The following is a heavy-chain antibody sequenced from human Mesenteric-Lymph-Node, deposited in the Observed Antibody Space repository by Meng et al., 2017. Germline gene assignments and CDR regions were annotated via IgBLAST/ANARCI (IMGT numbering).Heavy chain of an antibody. D-gene: IGHD3-22*01. CDR3: ARYYYDSSGYTGVSDY. CDR2: MNPNSGNT. Sequence: GQLGEFGAGVKKPGAPVKVSCKAYGYTFTSYAINWVRQATGQGLEWMGWMNPNSGNTGYAQKFQGRVTMTRNTSISTAYMELSSLRSEDTAVYYCARYYYDSSGYTGVSDYWGQGTLVTVSS. J-gene: IGHJ4*02. CDR1: GYTFTSYA. V-gene: IGHV1-8*01.